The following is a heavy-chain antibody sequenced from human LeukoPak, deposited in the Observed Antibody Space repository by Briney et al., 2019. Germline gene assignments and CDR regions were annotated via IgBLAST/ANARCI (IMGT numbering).Heavy chain of an antibody. CDR2: FNHSGST. CDR1: GGSFSGYY. Sequence: PSETLSLTCAVYGGSFSGYYWSWIRRPPGKGLEGIGEFNHSGSTNYNPSLKSRVTISVDTSKNQFSLKLSSVTAADTAVYYCARGHRRTAMVYYYYYYMDVWGKGTTVTVSS. J-gene: IGHJ6*03. V-gene: IGHV4-34*01. CDR3: ARGHRRTAMVYYYYYYMDV. D-gene: IGHD5-18*01.